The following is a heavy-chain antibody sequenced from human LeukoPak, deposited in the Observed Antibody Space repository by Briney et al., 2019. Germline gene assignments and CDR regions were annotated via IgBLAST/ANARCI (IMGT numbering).Heavy chain of an antibody. D-gene: IGHD3-16*01. Sequence: PSETLSLTCRGSGDSIRGHYWHWVRQPPGEGLEWIGYIHCRGGTNYNPSLKRRVTMSVDMSKNQLSLKLSSVTAADTTVYYCAWGKVKTGYFDFWGQGTLVTVSS. CDR2: IHCRGGT. CDR1: GDSIRGHY. V-gene: IGHV4-59*08. J-gene: IGHJ4*02. CDR3: AWGKVKTGYFDF.